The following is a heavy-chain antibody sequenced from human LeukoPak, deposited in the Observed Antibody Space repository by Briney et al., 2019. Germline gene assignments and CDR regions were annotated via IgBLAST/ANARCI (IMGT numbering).Heavy chain of an antibody. J-gene: IGHJ4*02. CDR3: ARGGHIVVVTAPYYFDY. Sequence: ASVKVSCKASGYTFTSYGISWVRQAPGQGLAWMGWNSDYNGNTNSAQKLQGRFTMTTDTSTSTAYMELRSLRSDDTAVYYCARGGHIVVVTAPYYFDYWGQGTLVTVSS. CDR2: NSDYNGNT. CDR1: GYTFTSYG. V-gene: IGHV1-18*01. D-gene: IGHD2-21*02.